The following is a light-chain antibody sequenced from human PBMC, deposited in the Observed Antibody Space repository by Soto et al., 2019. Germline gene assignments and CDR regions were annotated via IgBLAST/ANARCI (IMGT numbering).Light chain of an antibody. CDR2: GAS. J-gene: IGKJ1*01. V-gene: IGKV3-20*01. Sequence: IVLTHAPDSLSCSPGERATLSCRASQSVSSSYLAWYQQRPGQAPRLLIYGASSRATGIPDRFSGSGSGTDFSLTISRLEPEDFAVYYCQQYGVSPRTFGQGTKVDIK. CDR3: QQYGVSPRT. CDR1: QSVSSSY.